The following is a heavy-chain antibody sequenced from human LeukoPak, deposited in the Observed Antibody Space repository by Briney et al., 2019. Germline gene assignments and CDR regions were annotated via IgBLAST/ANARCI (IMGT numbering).Heavy chain of an antibody. Sequence: GESLKISCKGSGYSFTTYWVGWVRQMPGKGLEWMVIIYPGDSDTRYSPSFQGQVTISADKSIRTTYLQWSSLKASDTAMYYCVRRAAEWELLDHWGQGPLVTVSS. CDR3: VRRAAEWELLDH. CDR2: IYPGDSDT. J-gene: IGHJ5*02. D-gene: IGHD1-26*01. CDR1: GYSFTTYW. V-gene: IGHV5-51*01.